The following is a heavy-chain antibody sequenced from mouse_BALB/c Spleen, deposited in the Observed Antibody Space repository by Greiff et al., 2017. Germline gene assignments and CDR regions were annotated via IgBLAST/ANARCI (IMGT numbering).Heavy chain of an antibody. CDR1: GFTFSSFG. CDR3: ARHEGTTAYYAMDY. CDR2: ISNGGGST. V-gene: IGHV5-12-2*01. Sequence: EVKLVESGGGLVQPGGSRKLSCAASGFTFSSFGMHWVRQAPEKRLEWVAYISNGGGSTYYPDTVKGRFTISRDNAKNTLYLQMSSLKSEDTAMYYCARHEGTTAYYAMDYWGQGTSVTVSS. D-gene: IGHD1-2*01. J-gene: IGHJ4*01.